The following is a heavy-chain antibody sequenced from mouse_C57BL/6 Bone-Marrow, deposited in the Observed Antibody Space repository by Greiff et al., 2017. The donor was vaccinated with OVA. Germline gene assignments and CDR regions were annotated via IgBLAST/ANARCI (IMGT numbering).Heavy chain of an antibody. V-gene: IGHV5-9-1*02. CDR2: ISSGGYYT. D-gene: IGHD2-3*01. CDR3: TRDGYYAMDY. Sequence: EVMLVESGEGLVKPGGSLKLSCAASGFTFSSYAMSWVRQTPEKRLEWVAYISSGGYYTSDADTVKGRFTISRDNARNTLYLQMSSLKSEDTAMYYCTRDGYYAMDYWGQGTSVTVSS. J-gene: IGHJ4*01. CDR1: GFTFSSYA.